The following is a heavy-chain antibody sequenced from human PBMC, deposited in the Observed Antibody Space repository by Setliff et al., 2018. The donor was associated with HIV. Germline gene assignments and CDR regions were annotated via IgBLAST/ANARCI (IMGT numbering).Heavy chain of an antibody. CDR1: GYLFTGYY. CDR2: INVNSGGT. CDR3: AXXGSPIYYFDY. V-gene: IGHV1-2*02. J-gene: IGHJ4*02. D-gene: IGHD3-10*01. Sequence: GASXKVXXXASGYLFTGYYMHWVRQAPGQGLEWMGWINVNSGGTKYAQKFQGRXXXTRDTSISTAYMEVSSLRSDDTAVYYCAXXGSPIYYFDYWXQGTLVTVSS.